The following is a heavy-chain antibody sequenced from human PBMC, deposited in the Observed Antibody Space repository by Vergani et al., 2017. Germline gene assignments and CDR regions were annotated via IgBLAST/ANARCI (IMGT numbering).Heavy chain of an antibody. CDR2: IYYSGST. D-gene: IGHD6-19*01. CDR3: ARRGRNSSGWYGGGFFDY. J-gene: IGHJ4*02. CDR1: GGSISSSSYY. Sequence: QLQLQESGPGLVKPSETLSLTCTVSGGSISSSSYYWGWIRQPPGTGLEWIGSIYYSGSTYYNPSLKSRVTISVDTSKNQFSLKLSSVTAADTAVYYCARRGRNSSGWYGGGFFDYWGQGTLVTVSS. V-gene: IGHV4-39*01.